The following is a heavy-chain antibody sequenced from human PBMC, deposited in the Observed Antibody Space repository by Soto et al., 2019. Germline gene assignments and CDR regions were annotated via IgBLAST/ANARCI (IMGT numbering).Heavy chain of an antibody. Sequence: GGSLRLSCAASGFTFSDYYMSWIRQAPGKGLEWVSYISSSSSYTNYADSVKGRFTISRDNSKNTLYLQMNSLRAEDTAVYYCARDSWAFDYWGQGTLVTVSS. CDR3: ARDSWAFDY. CDR2: ISSSSSYT. V-gene: IGHV3-11*06. CDR1: GFTFSDYY. J-gene: IGHJ4*02. D-gene: IGHD2-15*01.